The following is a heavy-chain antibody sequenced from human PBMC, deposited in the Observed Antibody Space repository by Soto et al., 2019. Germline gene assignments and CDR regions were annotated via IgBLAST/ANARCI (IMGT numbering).Heavy chain of an antibody. V-gene: IGHV3-53*02. CDR2: IYSGGST. Sequence: EVQLVETGGGLIQPGGSLRLSCAASGFTVSSNYMSWVHQAPGKGLEWVSVIYSGGSTYYAASVKGRFTISRDNSKNTLYLQMYSLRAEDTAVYSCARGPPPFCRGGSCYSPRAGYFEYWGQGTLVTVSA. CDR3: ARGPPPFCRGGSCYSPRAGYFEY. J-gene: IGHJ4*02. CDR1: GFTVSSNY. D-gene: IGHD2-15*01.